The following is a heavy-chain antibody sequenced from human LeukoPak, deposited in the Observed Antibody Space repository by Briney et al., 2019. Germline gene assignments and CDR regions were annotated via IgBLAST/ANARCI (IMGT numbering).Heavy chain of an antibody. Sequence: SQTLSLTCAISGDSVSSSIAAWNWIRQSPSRGLEWLGRTYFRSKWETDYADSVKGRINVDADTSNNQFSLHLKSVTPEDTAVYYCASGWALSWGQGTLVTVSS. CDR3: ASGWALS. D-gene: IGHD6-19*01. CDR2: TYFRSKWET. CDR1: GDSVSSSIAA. J-gene: IGHJ5*02. V-gene: IGHV6-1*01.